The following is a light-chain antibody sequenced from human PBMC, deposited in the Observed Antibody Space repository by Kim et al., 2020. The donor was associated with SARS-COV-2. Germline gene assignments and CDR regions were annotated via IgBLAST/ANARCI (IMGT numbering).Light chain of an antibody. V-gene: IGKV3-20*01. CDR2: GAS. J-gene: IGKJ1*01. CDR3: QQYENSPWT. Sequence: EIVLTQSPSTLSLSPGDRATLSCRTSQSISNNYLAWYQQRPGQAPRLLIYGASRRVTGIPDRFSGSGSGTDFTLTISRLEPEDCAVYYCQQYENSPWTFGQGTKVDIK. CDR1: QSISNNY.